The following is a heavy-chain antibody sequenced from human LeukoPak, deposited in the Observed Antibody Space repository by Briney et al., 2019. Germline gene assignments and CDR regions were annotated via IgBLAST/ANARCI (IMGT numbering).Heavy chain of an antibody. CDR1: GFTFSSYG. CDR3: AKTTSYSGYGFDY. D-gene: IGHD5-12*01. V-gene: IGHV3-30*02. Sequence: GGSLRLSCAATGFTFSSYGMHWVRQAPGKGLEWVAFIRYDASDKYYADSVKGRFTISRDNSKNTVYLQMDSLGAEDAAVYYCAKTTSYSGYGFDYWGQGTLVTVSS. J-gene: IGHJ4*02. CDR2: IRYDASDK.